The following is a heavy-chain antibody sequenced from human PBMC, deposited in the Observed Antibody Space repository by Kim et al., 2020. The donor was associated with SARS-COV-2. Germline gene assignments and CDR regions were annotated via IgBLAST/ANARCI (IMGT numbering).Heavy chain of an antibody. CDR3: TTDLQPAAIYYYYYGMDV. Sequence: KGRFTISRDDSKNTLYLQMNSLKTEDTAVYYCTTDLQPAAIYYYYYGMDVWGQGTTVTVSS. J-gene: IGHJ6*02. D-gene: IGHD2-2*01. V-gene: IGHV3-15*01.